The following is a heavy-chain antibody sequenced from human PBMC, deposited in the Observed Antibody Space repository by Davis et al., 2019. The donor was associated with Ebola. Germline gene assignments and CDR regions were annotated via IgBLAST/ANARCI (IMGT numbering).Heavy chain of an antibody. CDR3: GGIPRY. D-gene: IGHD2-21*01. V-gene: IGHV4-30-2*01. CDR2: IYHSGST. J-gene: IGHJ4*02. CDR1: GGSISSGGYS. Sequence: MPSETLSLTCAVSGGSISSGGYSWSWIRQPPGKGLEWIGYIYHSGSTYYNPSLKSRVTISVDTSKNQFSLKLSSVTAADTAVYYCGGIPRYWGQGTLVTVSS.